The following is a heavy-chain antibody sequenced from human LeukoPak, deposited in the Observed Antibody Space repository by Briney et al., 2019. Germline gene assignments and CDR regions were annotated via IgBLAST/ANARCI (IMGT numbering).Heavy chain of an antibody. J-gene: IGHJ4*02. Sequence: GGSLRLSCAASGFTFDDYAMHWVRQAPGKGLEWVSGISWNSGSIGYADSVKGRFTISRDNAKNSLYLQMNSLRAEDTALYYCAKGSYFYSSSWYKSSFDYWGQGTLVSVSS. CDR2: ISWNSGSI. D-gene: IGHD6-13*01. V-gene: IGHV3-9*01. CDR3: AKGSYFYSSSWYKSSFDY. CDR1: GFTFDDYA.